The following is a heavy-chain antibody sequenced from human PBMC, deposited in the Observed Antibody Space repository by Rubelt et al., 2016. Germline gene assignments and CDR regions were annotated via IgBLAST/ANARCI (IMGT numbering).Heavy chain of an antibody. V-gene: IGHV2-5*02. CDR3: AHRLRVLEWLLPEFDD. Sequence: QITLKESGPTLVKPTQTLTLTCTFSGFSLSTSGVGVGWIRQPPGKALEWLALIYWDDDKRYSPSLKSRLTITKDTAKSQVVLTMTDMDPVDTATYCCAHRLRVLEWLLPEFDDWGQGTLVTVSS. CDR2: IYWDDDK. CDR1: GFSLSTSGVG. D-gene: IGHD3-3*01. J-gene: IGHJ4*02.